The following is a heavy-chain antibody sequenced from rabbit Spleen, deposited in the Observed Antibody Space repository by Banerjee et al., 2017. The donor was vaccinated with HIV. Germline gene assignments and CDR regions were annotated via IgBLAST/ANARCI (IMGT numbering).Heavy chain of an antibody. Sequence: QEQLVESGGGLVKPEGTLTLTCKASGFDFSSYYYMCWVRQAPGKGLEWIGCIYTSSGSTYYASWAKGRFTISKTSSTTVTLQMTSLTAADTATYFCARDTSTSFSSYGMDLWGPGTLVTVS. CDR3: ARDTSTSFSSYGMDL. CDR1: GFDFSSYYY. D-gene: IGHD1-1*01. CDR2: IYTSSGST. J-gene: IGHJ6*01. V-gene: IGHV1S45*01.